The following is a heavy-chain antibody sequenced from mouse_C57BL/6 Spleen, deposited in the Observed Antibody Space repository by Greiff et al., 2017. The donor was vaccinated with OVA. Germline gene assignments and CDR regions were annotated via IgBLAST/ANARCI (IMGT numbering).Heavy chain of an antibody. CDR1: GFSLTSYG. CDR2: IWSDGST. V-gene: IGHV2-6-1*01. CDR3: ARHYGYDGTMDY. D-gene: IGHD2-2*01. J-gene: IGHJ4*01. Sequence: VKLMESGPGLVAPSQSLSITCTVSGFSLTSYGVHWVRQPPGKGLEWLVVIWSDGSTTYNSALNSRLSISKDNSKSQVFLKMNSLQTDDTAMYYCARHYGYDGTMDYWGQGTSVTVSS.